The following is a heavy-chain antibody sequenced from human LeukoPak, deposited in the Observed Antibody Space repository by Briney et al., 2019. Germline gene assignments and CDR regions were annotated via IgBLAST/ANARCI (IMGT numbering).Heavy chain of an antibody. J-gene: IGHJ4*02. CDR1: GGSFSGYY. V-gene: IGHV4-34*01. Sequence: SETLSLTCAVYGGSFSGYYWGWIRQPPGKGLEWIGKINHSGSTNYNPSLKSRVTISVDTSKNQFSLKLSSVTAADTAVYYCARLPVAGTEGFDYWGQGTLVTVSS. CDR3: ARLPVAGTEGFDY. D-gene: IGHD6-19*01. CDR2: INHSGST.